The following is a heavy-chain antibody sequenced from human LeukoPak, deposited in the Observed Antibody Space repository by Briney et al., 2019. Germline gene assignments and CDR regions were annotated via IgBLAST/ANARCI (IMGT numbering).Heavy chain of an antibody. CDR1: GGSFSGYY. D-gene: IGHD6-6*01. Sequence: SETLSLTCAVYGGSFSGYYWSWIRQPPGKGLEWIGEINHSGSTNYNPSLKSRVTISVDTSKNQFSLKLSSVTAADTAVYDCGRWKAARPYYYYGMHVWGQGTTVTVTS. V-gene: IGHV4-34*01. CDR3: GRWKAARPYYYYGMHV. CDR2: INHSGST. J-gene: IGHJ6*02.